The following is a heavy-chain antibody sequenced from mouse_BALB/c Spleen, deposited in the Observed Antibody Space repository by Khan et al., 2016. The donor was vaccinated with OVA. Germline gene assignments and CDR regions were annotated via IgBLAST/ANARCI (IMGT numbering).Heavy chain of an antibody. Sequence: VRLQQSGPELVKPGASVKVSCKASGYTFTDYYMKWRKQSHGKSLEWIGDINPNNGDTFYNQKFKGKATLTVDKSSNTAYTQLNSLSSEDSAVYYCARGLFDVWGAGTTVTVSS. CDR2: INPNNGDT. V-gene: IGHV1-26*01. CDR3: ARGLFDV. J-gene: IGHJ1*01. CDR1: GYTFTDYY.